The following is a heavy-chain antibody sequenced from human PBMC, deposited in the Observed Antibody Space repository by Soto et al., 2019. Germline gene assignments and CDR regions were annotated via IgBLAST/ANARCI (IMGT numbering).Heavy chain of an antibody. CDR3: ARYRSDGSASFDS. CDR2: ITTRGART. CDR1: GFTFNTYA. Sequence: GGSLRLSCAASGFTFNTYAMTWVRRTPGKGLEWVSFITTRGARTYYADPVRGRFTISTDSSRNTLYLQMNSLRPDDTAVYFCARYRSDGSASFDSWGQGTRVTVSS. V-gene: IGHV3-23*01. D-gene: IGHD3-9*01. J-gene: IGHJ4*02.